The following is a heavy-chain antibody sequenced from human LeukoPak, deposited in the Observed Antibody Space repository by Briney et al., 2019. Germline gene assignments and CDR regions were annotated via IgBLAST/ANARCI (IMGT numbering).Heavy chain of an antibody. CDR2: INPSGGST. D-gene: IGHD2-15*01. CDR3: ATDRSGITPFDY. J-gene: IGHJ4*02. V-gene: IGHV1-46*01. Sequence: ASVKVSCKASGYTFTSYYMHWVRQAPGQGLEWMGIINPSGGSTSYAQKFQGRVTMTEDTSTDTAYMELSSLRSEDTAVYYCATDRSGITPFDYWGQGTLVTVSS. CDR1: GYTFTSYY.